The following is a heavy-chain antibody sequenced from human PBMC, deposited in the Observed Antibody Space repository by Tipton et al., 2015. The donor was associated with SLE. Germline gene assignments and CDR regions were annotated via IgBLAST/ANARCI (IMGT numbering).Heavy chain of an antibody. Sequence: TLSLTCTVSGGSISSHYWSWIRQPPGKGLEWIGYIYYSGSTNYNPSLKSRATISVDTSKNQFSLKLSSVTAADTAVYYCARDITIFGVVGFWDIWGQGTMVTVSS. CDR1: GGSISSHY. CDR3: ARDITIFGVVGFWDI. V-gene: IGHV4-59*11. J-gene: IGHJ3*02. D-gene: IGHD3-3*01. CDR2: IYYSGST.